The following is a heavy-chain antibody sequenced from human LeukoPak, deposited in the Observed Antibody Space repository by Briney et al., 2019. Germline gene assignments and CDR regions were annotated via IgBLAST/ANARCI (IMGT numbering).Heavy chain of an antibody. D-gene: IGHD4-23*01. CDR3: ARRGADYGGHSDIDY. CDR2: IYNSGST. Sequence: SETLSLTCTVSGGSISSGGYYWTWIRQPAGKGLEWIGRIYNSGSTNYSPSLKSRVTISIDTSKNQFSLKPSSVTAADTAVYYCARRGADYGGHSDIDYWGQGTLVTVSS. J-gene: IGHJ4*02. V-gene: IGHV4-61*02. CDR1: GGSISSGGYY.